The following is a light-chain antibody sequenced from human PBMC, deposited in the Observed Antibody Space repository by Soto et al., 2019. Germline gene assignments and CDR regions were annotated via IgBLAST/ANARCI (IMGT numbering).Light chain of an antibody. J-gene: IGKJ1*01. CDR1: QSVSGSF. Sequence: EIALTQSPATLSLSPGERATLSCRASQSVSGSFLAWYKQKPGQAPRLLIYGASTRATGISDRFSGSGSGTDFTLTISRLEPEDFAVYYCQQYGNSPWTFGLGTKVDIK. V-gene: IGKV3-20*01. CDR2: GAS. CDR3: QQYGNSPWT.